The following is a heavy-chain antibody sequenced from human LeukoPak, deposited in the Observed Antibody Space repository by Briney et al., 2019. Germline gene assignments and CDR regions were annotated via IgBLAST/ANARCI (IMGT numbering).Heavy chain of an antibody. CDR2: ISPSGDIT. J-gene: IGHJ6*04. V-gene: IGHV3-23*01. Sequence: GGSLRLSCAASGFIFSSDGMNWVRQAPGKGLEWVSGISPSGDITYYADSVKGRFTISRDNSKNTVYLQMNSLRAEDTAVYYCAELGITMIGGVWGKGTTVTISS. CDR3: AELGITMIGGV. D-gene: IGHD3-10*02. CDR1: GFIFSSDG.